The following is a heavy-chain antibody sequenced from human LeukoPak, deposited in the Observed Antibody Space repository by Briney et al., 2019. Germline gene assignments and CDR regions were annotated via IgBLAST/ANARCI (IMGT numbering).Heavy chain of an antibody. CDR2: INTNTGNP. CDR1: GYTFTSYG. V-gene: IGHV7-4-1*02. D-gene: IGHD6-13*01. J-gene: IGHJ4*02. Sequence: ASVKVSCKASGYTFTSYGISWVRQAPGQGLEWMGWINTNTGNPTYAQGFTGRFVFSLDTSVSTAYLQISSLKAEDTAVYYCARDDSSSWLEFDYWGQGTLVTASS. CDR3: ARDDSSSWLEFDY.